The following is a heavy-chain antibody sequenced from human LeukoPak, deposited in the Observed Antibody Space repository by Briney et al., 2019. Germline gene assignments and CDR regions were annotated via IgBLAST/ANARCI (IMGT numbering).Heavy chain of an antibody. J-gene: IGHJ6*02. CDR1: GFTFSSYE. Sequence: GGSLRLSCAASGFTFSSYEMNWVRQAPGKGLEWVSYISSSGSTIYYADSVKGRFTISRDNAKNSLYLQMNSLRAEDTAVYYCHLEMATKYGMDVWGQGTTVIVSS. D-gene: IGHD5-24*01. CDR3: HLEMATKYGMDV. CDR2: ISSSGSTI. V-gene: IGHV3-48*03.